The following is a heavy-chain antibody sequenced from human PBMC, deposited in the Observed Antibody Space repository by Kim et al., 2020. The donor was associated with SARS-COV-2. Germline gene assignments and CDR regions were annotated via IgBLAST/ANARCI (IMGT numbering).Heavy chain of an antibody. CDR2: INHSGST. J-gene: IGHJ4*02. CDR3: ARGSERLRRIAAAGSFDY. Sequence: SETLSLTCAVYGGSFSGYYWSWIRQPPGKGLEWIGEINHSGSTNYNPSLKSRVTISVDTSKNQFSLKLSSVTAADTAVYYCARGSERLRRIAAAGSFDYWGQGTLVTVSS. D-gene: IGHD6-13*01. CDR1: GGSFSGYY. V-gene: IGHV4-34*01.